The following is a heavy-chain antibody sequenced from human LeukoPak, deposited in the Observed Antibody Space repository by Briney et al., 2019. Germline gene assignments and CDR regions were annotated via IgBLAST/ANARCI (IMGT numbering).Heavy chain of an antibody. D-gene: IGHD1-7*01. J-gene: IGHJ4*02. CDR2: LTWNSRSI. CDR3: ARGYTGTTSEVFDY. CDR1: GFTFGDYA. Sequence: PGGSLRLSCAASGFTFGDYAMHWVRHGPGKGLEWVSGLTWNSRSIDYADSVKGRFTISRDNAGNSLYLQMNSLRPEDTALYYCARGYTGTTSEVFDYWGLGTLVTVSS. V-gene: IGHV3-9*01.